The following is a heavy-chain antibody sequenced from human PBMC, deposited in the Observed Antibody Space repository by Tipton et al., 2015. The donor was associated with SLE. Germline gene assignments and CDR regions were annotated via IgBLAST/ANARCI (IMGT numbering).Heavy chain of an antibody. V-gene: IGHV4-61*02. J-gene: IGHJ5*02. CDR3: AREVAAPVNWFDP. Sequence: TLSLTCAVSGGSISSGSYYWSWIRQPAGKGLEWVGRVSTSGTTNYNPSLRGRVTISLDTSKNHFSLKLSSVTAADTAVYYCAREVAAPVNWFDPWGQGTLVTVSS. D-gene: IGHD6-13*01. CDR2: VSTSGTT. CDR1: GGSISSGSYY.